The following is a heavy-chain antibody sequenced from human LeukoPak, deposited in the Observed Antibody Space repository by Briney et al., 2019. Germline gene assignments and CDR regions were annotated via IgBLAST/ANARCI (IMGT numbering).Heavy chain of an antibody. Sequence: GGSLRLSCAASGFTFSSYWMHWVRQDPGKGLVWVSRINSDGSTTTYADSVKGRFTISRDNAKNTLYLQMNSLRAEDTAVYYCASDRGYIYGYAFDYWDQGTLVTVSS. CDR3: ASDRGYIYGYAFDY. CDR1: GFTFSSYW. V-gene: IGHV3-74*01. CDR2: INSDGSTT. D-gene: IGHD5-18*01. J-gene: IGHJ4*02.